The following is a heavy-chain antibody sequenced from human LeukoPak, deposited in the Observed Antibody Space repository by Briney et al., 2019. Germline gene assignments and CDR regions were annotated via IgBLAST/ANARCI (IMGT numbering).Heavy chain of an antibody. CDR1: GGSISSSSYY. J-gene: IGHJ4*02. Sequence: SETLSLTCTVSGGSISSSSYYWGWVRQPPGKGLEWIGYIYYSGSTNYNPSLKSRVTRSVDTSKNQFSLKLSSVTAADTAVYYCARGSRVYCSSTSCRSISFDYWGQGTLVTVSS. CDR2: IYYSGST. V-gene: IGHV4-61*05. D-gene: IGHD2-2*01. CDR3: ARGSRVYCSSTSCRSISFDY.